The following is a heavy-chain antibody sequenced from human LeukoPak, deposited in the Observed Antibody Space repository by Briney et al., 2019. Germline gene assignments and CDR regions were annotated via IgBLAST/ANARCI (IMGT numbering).Heavy chain of an antibody. J-gene: IGHJ3*02. CDR3: ARDRVGGYDSSGYFYRTNAFDI. D-gene: IGHD3-22*01. V-gene: IGHV1-46*01. Sequence: ASVKVSCKASGYTFTSHYMHWVRQAPGQGLEWMGIINPSGGSTSYAQKFQGRVTMTRDTSTSTVYMELSSLRSEDTAVYYCARDRVGGYDSSGYFYRTNAFDIWGQGTMVTVSS. CDR1: GYTFTSHY. CDR2: INPSGGST.